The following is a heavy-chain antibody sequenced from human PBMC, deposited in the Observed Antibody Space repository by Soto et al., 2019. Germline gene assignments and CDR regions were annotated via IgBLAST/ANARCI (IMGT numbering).Heavy chain of an antibody. CDR3: ARAGF. V-gene: IGHV3-7*04. Sequence: EVQLVESGGGLVQPGGSLRLSCAASGFTFKNYWMSWVRQAPGKGLAWVANIRQDGSGVDYVDSVEGRFTISRDNAKNSLYLQMNSLRAEDTAVYYCARAGFWGQGTLVIVSS. CDR1: GFTFKNYW. CDR2: IRQDGSGV. J-gene: IGHJ4*02.